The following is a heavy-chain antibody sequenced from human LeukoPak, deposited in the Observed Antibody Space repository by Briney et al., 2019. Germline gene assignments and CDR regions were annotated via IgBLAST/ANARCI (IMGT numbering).Heavy chain of an antibody. V-gene: IGHV1-69-2*01. CDR1: GYTFTDYY. CDR2: VNPEDGET. Sequence: AXVKVSCKVSGYTFTDYYMHWVQQAPGKGLEWMGLVNPEDGETIYAEKLQGRVTITAHTSTDTAYMELSSLRSEDTAVYYCAIGLGGVRDYWGQGTLVTVSS. J-gene: IGHJ4*02. D-gene: IGHD3-3*01. CDR3: AIGLGGVRDY.